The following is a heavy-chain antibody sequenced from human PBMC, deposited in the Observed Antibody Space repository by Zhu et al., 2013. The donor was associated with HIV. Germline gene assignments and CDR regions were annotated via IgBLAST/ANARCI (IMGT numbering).Heavy chain of an antibody. V-gene: IGHV1-8*01. CDR1: GYTFTSYD. Sequence: QVQLVQSGAEAKKPGASVKVSCKASGYTFTSYDINWVRQATGQGLEWMGWMNPNSGNTGYAQKFQGRVTMTRNTSISTAYMELSSLRSEDTAVYYCARERAHNMITFGGVIVTPNNYHYGXDVWGPRGPRVTVSS. CDR3: ARERAHNMITFGGVIVTPNNYHYGXDV. J-gene: IGHJ6*01. CDR2: MNPNSGNT. D-gene: IGHD3-16*02.